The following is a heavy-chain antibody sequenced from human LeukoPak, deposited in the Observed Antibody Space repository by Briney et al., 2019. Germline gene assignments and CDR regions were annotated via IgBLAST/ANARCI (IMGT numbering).Heavy chain of an antibody. CDR3: ARGRAGNYYNHNDY. CDR2: INSDGRRT. CDR1: GFTFSTYW. V-gene: IGHV3-74*01. J-gene: IGHJ4*01. Sequence: GGSLRLSCEASGFTFSTYWMHWVRQAPGKGLEWVSRINSDGRRTTYADSVKGRFTISRDNAKNTLYLQMNSLRAEDTAVYYCARGRAGNYYNHNDYWGQGTLVTVSS. D-gene: IGHD3-10*01.